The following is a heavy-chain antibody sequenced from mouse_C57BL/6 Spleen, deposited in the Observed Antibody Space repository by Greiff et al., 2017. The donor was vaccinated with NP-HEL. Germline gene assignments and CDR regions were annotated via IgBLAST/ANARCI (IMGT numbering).Heavy chain of an antibody. CDR2: IRSKSNNYAT. J-gene: IGHJ3*01. D-gene: IGHD2-4*01. CDR1: GFSFNTYA. V-gene: IGHV10-1*01. CDR3: VRQNDYDGGAFAY. Sequence: DVHLVESGGGLVQPKGSLKLSCAASGFSFNTYAMNWVRQAPGKGLEWVARIRSKSNNYATYYADSVKDRFTISRDDSESMLYLQMNNLKTEDTAMYYCVRQNDYDGGAFAYWGQGTLVTVSA.